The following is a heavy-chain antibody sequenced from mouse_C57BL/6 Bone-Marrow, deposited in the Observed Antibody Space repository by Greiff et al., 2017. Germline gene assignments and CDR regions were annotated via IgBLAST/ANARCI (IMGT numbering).Heavy chain of an antibody. CDR3: ARPRSGGYWYFDV. V-gene: IGHV8-8*01. Sequence: KESGPGILQPSQTLSLTCSFSGFSLRTFGMGVGWIRQPSGKGLVWLAHIWWDDDKYYNPALKSRHTIAKDTSKNQVFLKIANVDTADTATYYCARPRSGGYWYFDVWGTGTTVTVSS. CDR1: GFSLRTFGMG. J-gene: IGHJ1*03. CDR2: IWWDDDK.